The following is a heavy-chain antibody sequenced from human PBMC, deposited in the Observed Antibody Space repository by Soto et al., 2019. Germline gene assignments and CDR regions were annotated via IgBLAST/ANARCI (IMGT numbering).Heavy chain of an antibody. CDR3: TIGSWSGEVFDI. Sequence: QVQLVQSGAEVKKPGSSVKVSCKDSGGTFSTYSMFWVRQAPGQGLEWMGRIIPMLGIANYAQRFQDRVTITADKSTATAYMELSRLRSEDTDLYYCTIGSWSGEVFDIWGQGTMVTVSS. V-gene: IGHV1-69*02. CDR1: GGTFSTYS. CDR2: IIPMLGIA. D-gene: IGHD2-21*01. J-gene: IGHJ3*02.